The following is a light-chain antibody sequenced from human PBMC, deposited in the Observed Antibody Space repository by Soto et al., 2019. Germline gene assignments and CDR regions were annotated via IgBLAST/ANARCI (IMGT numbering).Light chain of an antibody. CDR3: SSYTSSSTLAV. CDR1: SSDVGGYNY. V-gene: IGLV2-14*01. CDR2: DVS. Sequence: QSALTQPASVAGSPGQSITISCTGTSSDVGGYNYVSWYQQHPGKAPKLMIYDVSNRPSGVSNRFSGSKSGNTASLTISGLQAEDEADYYCSSYTSSSTLAVFGTGTKVTLL. J-gene: IGLJ1*01.